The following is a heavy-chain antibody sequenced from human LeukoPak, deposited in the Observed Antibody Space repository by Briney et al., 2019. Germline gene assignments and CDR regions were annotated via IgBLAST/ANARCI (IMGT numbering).Heavy chain of an antibody. D-gene: IGHD3-3*01. J-gene: IGHJ5*02. V-gene: IGHV3-9*02. CDR3: AKVTGRIFGVGGFDH. Sequence: PGRSLRLSCAASGFTSDDYAMHWVRHAPGKGLEWVSGISWNSGNIVYADSVKGRFTISRDNAKNFLYLQMNSLRPEDTALYYCAKVTGRIFGVGGFDHWGQGTLVTVSS. CDR2: ISWNSGNI. CDR1: GFTSDDYA.